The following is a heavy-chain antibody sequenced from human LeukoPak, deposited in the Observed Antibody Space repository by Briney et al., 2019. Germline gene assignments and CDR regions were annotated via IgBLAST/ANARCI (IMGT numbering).Heavy chain of an antibody. Sequence: GGSLRLSCAASGFTFSSYSMNWVRQAPGEGLEGVSSISSSSSYIYYADSVKGRFTISRDNAKNSLYLQMNSLRAEDTAGYYCARSVYDSSGYYYLDYWGQGTLVTVSS. CDR1: GFTFSSYS. D-gene: IGHD3-22*01. CDR2: ISSSSSYI. CDR3: ARSVYDSSGYYYLDY. V-gene: IGHV3-21*01. J-gene: IGHJ4*02.